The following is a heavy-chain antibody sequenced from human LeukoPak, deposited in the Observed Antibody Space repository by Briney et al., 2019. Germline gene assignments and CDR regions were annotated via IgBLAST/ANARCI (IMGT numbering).Heavy chain of an antibody. V-gene: IGHV3-11*01. D-gene: IGHD5-24*01. Sequence: GASLRLSCAASGFTVSDYYISSVRQAPRERLGWVSYISSSVSTTSYTRSVKGRSTISRNNAKNSLYLKMNGLRAEDTAVYSCARAGRRDGYNYPFDYWGQGTLVTVSS. J-gene: IGHJ4*02. CDR3: ARAGRRDGYNYPFDY. CDR1: GFTVSDYY. CDR2: ISSSVSTT.